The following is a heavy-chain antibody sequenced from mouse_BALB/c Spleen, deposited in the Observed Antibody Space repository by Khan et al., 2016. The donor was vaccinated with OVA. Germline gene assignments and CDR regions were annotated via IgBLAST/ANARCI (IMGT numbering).Heavy chain of an antibody. J-gene: IGHJ3*01. CDR3: ARGTVGRFAY. CDR1: GYSITSDYA. V-gene: IGHV3-2*02. D-gene: IGHD1-1*01. Sequence: VQLKQSGPGLVKPSQSLSLTCTVTGYSITSDYAWNWIRQFPGNKLEWMGFISYSGSTSYNPSLKSRISITRVTSKNQFFLQLNSVTTEDTATYYCARGTVGRFAYWGQGTLVTVSA. CDR2: ISYSGST.